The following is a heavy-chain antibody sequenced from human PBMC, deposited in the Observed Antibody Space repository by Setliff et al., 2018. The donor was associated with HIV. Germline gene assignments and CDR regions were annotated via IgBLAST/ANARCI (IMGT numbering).Heavy chain of an antibody. CDR2: ISYSEYT. J-gene: IGHJ3*01. V-gene: IGHV4-59*11. CDR1: GDPINSHY. CDR3: ARDHNSGTLHAFDL. D-gene: IGHD1-26*01. Sequence: SQTLSLTCTVSGDPINSHYWSWIRQPPGEGLEWIGHISYSEYTNYNPSLKSRVTISLDTSKKHFSLDLYSVTAADTAVYYCARDHNSGTLHAFDLWGQGTKVTVSS.